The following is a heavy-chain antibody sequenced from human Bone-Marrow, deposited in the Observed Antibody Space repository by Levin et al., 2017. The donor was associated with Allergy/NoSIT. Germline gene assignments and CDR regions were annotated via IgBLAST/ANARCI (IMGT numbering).Heavy chain of an antibody. CDR2: IWNDGTNK. CDR3: AKDVGINGFLNYFDY. J-gene: IGHJ4*02. D-gene: IGHD2-8*01. V-gene: IGHV3-30*02. Sequence: QSGGSLRLSCAASGFSFSSYAMHWVRQAPGKGLEWVANIWNDGTNKNYADSVKGRVSISRDNSKDTLYLQINSLRPGDTAVYYCAKDVGINGFLNYFDYWGQGTLVTVSS. CDR1: GFSFSSYA.